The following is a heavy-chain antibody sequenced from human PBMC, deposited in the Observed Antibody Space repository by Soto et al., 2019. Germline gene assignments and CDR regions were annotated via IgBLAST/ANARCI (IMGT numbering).Heavy chain of an antibody. Sequence: PSETLSLTCTVSGGSISSGGYYWSWIRQHPGKGLEWIGYIYYSGSTYYNPSLKSRVTISVDTSKNQFSLKLSSVTAADTAVYYCARVSIESQQLSSYSFDYRGQGTLVTVSS. CDR3: ARVSIESQQLSSYSFDY. J-gene: IGHJ4*02. D-gene: IGHD6-13*01. CDR2: IYYSGST. V-gene: IGHV4-31*03. CDR1: GGSISSGGYY.